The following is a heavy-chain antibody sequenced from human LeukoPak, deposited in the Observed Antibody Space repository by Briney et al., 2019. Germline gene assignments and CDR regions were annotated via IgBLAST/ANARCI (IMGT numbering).Heavy chain of an antibody. CDR1: GGSISSYF. V-gene: IGHV4-59*01. Sequence: PSETLSLTCTVSGGSISSYFWSWIRQPPGMGLEWIGYAYYSGSPNYNPSLKSRVTISVDTSKNQFSLRLRSVTAADTAVYYCARVFDDYYDSSADPPLWFDPWGQGTLVTVSS. J-gene: IGHJ5*02. D-gene: IGHD3-22*01. CDR2: AYYSGSP. CDR3: ARVFDDYYDSSADPPLWFDP.